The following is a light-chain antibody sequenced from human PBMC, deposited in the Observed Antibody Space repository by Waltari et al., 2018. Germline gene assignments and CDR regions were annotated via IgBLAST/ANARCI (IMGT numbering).Light chain of an antibody. CDR2: GVF. V-gene: IGKV3-20*01. CDR1: QTVSSNY. CDR3: QQYGSSALT. Sequence: IVLTQSPGTLSLSPGERATLSCRASQTVSSNYLAWYQQKPGQAPRLLIYGVFTRATGIPDRFTGSGAGTDFSLTISRLEPEDFAVDFCQQYGSSALTFGGGTKVQIK. J-gene: IGKJ4*01.